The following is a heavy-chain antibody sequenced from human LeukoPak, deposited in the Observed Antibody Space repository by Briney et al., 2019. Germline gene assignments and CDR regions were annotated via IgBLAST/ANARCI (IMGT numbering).Heavy chain of an antibody. CDR2: IYHGGST. Sequence: SGTLSLTCAASGGSISSSNWWSWVRQPPGKGLEWIGEIYHGGSTNYNPSLKSRVTISVDKSKNQFSLKLSSVTAADTAVYYCARDSTYSSSSLFDYWGQGTLVTVSS. J-gene: IGHJ4*02. D-gene: IGHD6-13*01. V-gene: IGHV4-4*02. CDR3: ARDSTYSSSSLFDY. CDR1: GGSISSSNW.